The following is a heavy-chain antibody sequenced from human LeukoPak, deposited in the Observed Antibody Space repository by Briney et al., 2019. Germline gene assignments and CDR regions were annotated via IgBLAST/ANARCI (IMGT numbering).Heavy chain of an antibody. V-gene: IGHV4-31*03. CDR2: IYYSGST. CDR3: ARDLGRPLDYGMDV. CDR1: GGSISSGGYY. D-gene: IGHD7-27*01. Sequence: SQTLSLTCTVSGGSISSGGYYWSWIRQHPGNGLEWIWYIYYSGSTYYNPSLKSRFTISVDTSKNQFSPKLSSVTAADTAVYYCARDLGRPLDYGMDVWGKGTTVTVSS. J-gene: IGHJ6*04.